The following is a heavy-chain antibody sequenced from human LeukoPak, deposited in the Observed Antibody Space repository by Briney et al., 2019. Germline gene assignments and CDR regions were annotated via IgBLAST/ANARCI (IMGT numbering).Heavy chain of an antibody. CDR2: IYYSGST. Sequence: SETLSLTCSVSGGSISSSSYYWGWVRQPPGKGLEWIGSIYYSGSTYYNPSLKSRVTISVDTSKNQFSLKLSSVTAADTAVYYCARLWAVARGFTTTNYYYGMDVWGQGTTVTVSS. CDR1: GGSISSSSYY. J-gene: IGHJ6*02. V-gene: IGHV4-39*01. CDR3: ARLWAVARGFTTTNYYYGMDV. D-gene: IGHD1-1*01.